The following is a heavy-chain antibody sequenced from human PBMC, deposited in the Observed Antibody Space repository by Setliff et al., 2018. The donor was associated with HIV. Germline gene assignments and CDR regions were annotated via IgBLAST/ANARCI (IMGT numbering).Heavy chain of an antibody. V-gene: IGHV1-69*04. CDR1: GYIFTSYG. CDR2: IVPLLGVP. CDR3: ARVNSDAFDV. Sequence: SVKVSCKASGYIFTSYGISWVRQAPGQGLEWLGRIVPLLGVPDYAQKFQGRVTFTADRSTSTAYMELSSLRSEDTAVYYCARVNSDAFDVWGQGTKVTVSS. J-gene: IGHJ3*01.